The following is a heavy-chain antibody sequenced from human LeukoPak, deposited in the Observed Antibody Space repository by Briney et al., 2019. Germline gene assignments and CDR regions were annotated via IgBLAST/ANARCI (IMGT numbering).Heavy chain of an antibody. V-gene: IGHV3-53*04. CDR3: ARNTVVNGYYFDC. J-gene: IGHJ4*02. D-gene: IGHD4-23*01. CDR2: IYSTTST. Sequence: GGSLRLSCAASGFTVSSNYMSWVRQAPGKGLEWVSVIYSTTSTYYADSVKGRFTISRHNSETTLYLQMNSLRPEDTAVYYCARNTVVNGYYFDCWGQGTLVTVSS. CDR1: GFTVSSNY.